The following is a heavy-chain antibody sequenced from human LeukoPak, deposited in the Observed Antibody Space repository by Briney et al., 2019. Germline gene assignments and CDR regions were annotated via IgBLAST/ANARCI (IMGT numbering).Heavy chain of an antibody. V-gene: IGHV4-4*07. J-gene: IGHJ6*03. CDR1: GGSISSYY. CDR3: ARAVGSGSFQTYYYYMDV. D-gene: IGHD3-10*01. Sequence: PSETLSLTCTVSGGSISSYYWNWIRQPAGKGLEWLGRIHTSGSTNYNPSLKSRVTMSVDTSKNQFSLKLSSVTAADTAVYYCARAVGSGSFQTYYYYMDVWGKGTTVTISS. CDR2: IHTSGST.